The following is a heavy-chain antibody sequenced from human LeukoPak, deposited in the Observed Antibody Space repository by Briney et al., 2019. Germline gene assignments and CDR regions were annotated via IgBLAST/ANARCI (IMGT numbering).Heavy chain of an antibody. CDR1: GYTFTSYA. V-gene: IGHV1-3*03. D-gene: IGHD3-10*01. Sequence: ASVKVSFKASGYTFTSYAIHWVRQAPGQRLEWMGWINAANGNTKYSQEFQGRVTITRDTSANTVYMELSSLRSEDMAVYYCARDRSRGVIMYYFDYWGQGTLVTVSS. J-gene: IGHJ4*02. CDR3: ARDRSRGVIMYYFDY. CDR2: INAANGNT.